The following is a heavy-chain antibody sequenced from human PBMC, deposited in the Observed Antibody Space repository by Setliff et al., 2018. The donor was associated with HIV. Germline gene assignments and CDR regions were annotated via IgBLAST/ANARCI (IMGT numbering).Heavy chain of an antibody. CDR3: ARADYDILTAYYSSAFEM. Sequence: PGESLKISCEVSAFTFSTFAMHWVRQAPGKGPEWVGVISNDGSDQRYAESVKGRFTISRDNSKSMLYLQMNNLRVDDTAMYYFARADYDILTAYYSSAFEMWGQGTMVTVSS. CDR2: ISNDGSDQ. J-gene: IGHJ3*02. D-gene: IGHD3-9*01. CDR1: AFTFSTFA. V-gene: IGHV3-30*08.